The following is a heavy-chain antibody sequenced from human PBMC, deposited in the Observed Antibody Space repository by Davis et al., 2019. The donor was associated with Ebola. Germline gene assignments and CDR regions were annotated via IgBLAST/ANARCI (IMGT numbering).Heavy chain of an antibody. D-gene: IGHD3-3*01. CDR2: INSDGSST. Sequence: GESLKISCAASGFTFSSYWMHWVRQAPGKGLVWVSRINSDGSSTSYADSVKGRFPISRDNAKNTLYLQMISLRAEDKAVYYCARDRRWRYDFWSGQNWFDPWGQGTLVTVSS. V-gene: IGHV3-74*01. CDR1: GFTFSSYW. J-gene: IGHJ5*02. CDR3: ARDRRWRYDFWSGQNWFDP.